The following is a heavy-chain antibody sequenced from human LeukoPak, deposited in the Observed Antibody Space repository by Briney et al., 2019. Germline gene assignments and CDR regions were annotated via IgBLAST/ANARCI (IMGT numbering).Heavy chain of an antibody. CDR2: VSYEGKSQ. V-gene: IGHV3-30*18. CDR1: GFTFSNYG. D-gene: IGHD6-13*01. CDR3: AKEGTAQISTWYDY. Sequence: PGGSLRLSCATSGFTFSNYGMHWGRQAPGKGLEWVAVVSYEGKSQYYADSVRGRFTISRDNSKNTLYLQMNSLRGEDAAVYYCAKEGTAQISTWYDYWGQGTLVTVSS. J-gene: IGHJ4*02.